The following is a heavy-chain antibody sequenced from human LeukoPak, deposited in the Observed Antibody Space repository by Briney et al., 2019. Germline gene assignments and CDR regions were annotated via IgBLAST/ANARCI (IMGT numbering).Heavy chain of an antibody. V-gene: IGHV3-30*18. D-gene: IGHD3-10*01. CDR2: ISYDGSNK. J-gene: IGHJ4*02. CDR3: AKDGSGGYYPDY. Sequence: PGGSLRLSCAASGFTFSSYGMHWVRQAPGKGLEWVAVISYDGSNKYYADSVKGRFTISRDNSKNTLYLQMNSLRAEDTAVYYCAKDGSGGYYPDYWGQGTLVTVSS. CDR1: GFTFSSYG.